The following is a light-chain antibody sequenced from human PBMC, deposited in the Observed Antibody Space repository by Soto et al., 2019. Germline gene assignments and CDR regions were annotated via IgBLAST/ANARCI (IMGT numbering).Light chain of an antibody. CDR3: QTWGTGIRG. V-gene: IGLV4-69*01. CDR2: VNSDGSH. Sequence: QAVLTQSPSASASLGASVKLTCTLSSGHSNYAIAWHQQQQEKGPRYLMKVNSDGSHRKGDRIPDRFSGSSSGAQRYLTISSLQSEDEADYYCQTWGTGIRGFGTGTKLPVL. J-gene: IGLJ1*01. CDR1: SGHSNYA.